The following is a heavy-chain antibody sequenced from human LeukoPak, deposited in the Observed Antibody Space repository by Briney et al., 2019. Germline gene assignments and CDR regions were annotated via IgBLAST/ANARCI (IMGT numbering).Heavy chain of an antibody. CDR2: IYGSGGT. V-gene: IGHV4-4*07. CDR3: ARNRSNDFGEVPFDI. D-gene: IGHD3-16*01. J-gene: IGHJ3*02. CDR1: GGAISNYY. Sequence: SETLSLTCTVSGGAISNYYWSWIRQSAGKGLEWIGQIYGSGGTNYNPSLKSRATMSTDKSKNQISLRLSSVTAADTAIYYCARNRSNDFGEVPFDIWGQGTMVSVSS.